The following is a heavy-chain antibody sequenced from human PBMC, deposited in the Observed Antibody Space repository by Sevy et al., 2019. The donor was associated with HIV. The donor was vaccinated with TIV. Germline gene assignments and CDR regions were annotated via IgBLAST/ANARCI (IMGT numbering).Heavy chain of an antibody. CDR1: GFTFSEYG. J-gene: IGHJ5*02. CDR2: ISHDGRNNK. Sequence: GGSLRLSCVASGFTFSEYGMHWVRQAPGKGLEWVAVISHDGRNNKYNADSVKGRFTISRDNSKNTLYLQMNSLRAEETAIYYCARDRGEILRSAFKSWGQGTRVTVSS. CDR3: ARDRGEILRSAFKS. D-gene: IGHD3-10*01. V-gene: IGHV3-33*08.